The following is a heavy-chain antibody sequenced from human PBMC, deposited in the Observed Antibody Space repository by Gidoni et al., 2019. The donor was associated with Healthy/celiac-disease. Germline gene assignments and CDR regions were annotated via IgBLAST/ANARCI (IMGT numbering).Heavy chain of an antibody. D-gene: IGHD5-12*01. CDR1: RGTFSSYT. CDR2: IIPILGIA. CDR3: ARASMATISY. V-gene: IGHV1-69*02. Sequence: QVQLVHSGAEVTKPGSSVQVSCKASRGTFSSYTISWVRQAPGQGLEWMGRIIPILGIANYAQKFKGRVKITADKSTSTAYMELSSLRSEDTAVYYCARASMATISYWGQGTLVTVSS. J-gene: IGHJ4*02.